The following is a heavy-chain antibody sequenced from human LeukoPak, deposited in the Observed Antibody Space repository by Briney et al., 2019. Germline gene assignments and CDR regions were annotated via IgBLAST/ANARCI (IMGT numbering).Heavy chain of an antibody. CDR1: GFTFDDYA. J-gene: IGHJ5*02. D-gene: IGHD1-20*01. CDR2: ISWNSGSI. CDR3: ARVTGNNWFDP. Sequence: GRSLRLSCAASGFTFDDYAMHWVRQAPGEGLEWVSGISWNSGSIVYADSVKGLFTISRDNAKNSLYLQMNSLRAEDTAFYYCARVTGNNWFDPWGQGTLVTVSS. V-gene: IGHV3-9*01.